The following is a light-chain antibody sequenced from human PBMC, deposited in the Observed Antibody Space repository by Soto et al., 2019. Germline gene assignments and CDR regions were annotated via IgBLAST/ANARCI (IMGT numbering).Light chain of an antibody. CDR3: LQHNSYPFT. V-gene: IGKV1-17*01. Sequence: DIQMTQSPSSLSASVGDRVTITCRASQGIREDLGWYQQKPGKAPKRLIYAASSLPSGVPSRFSGSGSGTEFPLTISSLQPEDFATYFCLQHNSYPFTFGRGTKLEIK. CDR1: QGIRED. CDR2: AAS. J-gene: IGKJ2*01.